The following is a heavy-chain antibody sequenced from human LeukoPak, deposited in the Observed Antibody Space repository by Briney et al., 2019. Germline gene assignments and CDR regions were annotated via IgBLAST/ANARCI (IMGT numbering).Heavy chain of an antibody. V-gene: IGHV4-39*07. Sequence: NASETLSLTCTASGDSISSSSYFWGWIRQPPGKGLEWIGSIYYSGSTSYSPSLKSRVTISVDTSKNQFSLKLSSVTAADTAVYYCARVGGSGSLYPDYWGQGTLVTVSS. CDR1: GDSISSSSYF. CDR2: IYYSGST. D-gene: IGHD3-10*01. CDR3: ARVGGSGSLYPDY. J-gene: IGHJ4*02.